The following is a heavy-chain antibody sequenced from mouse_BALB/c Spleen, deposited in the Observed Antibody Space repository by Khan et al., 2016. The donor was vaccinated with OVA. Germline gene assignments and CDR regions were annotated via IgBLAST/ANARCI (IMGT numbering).Heavy chain of an antibody. J-gene: IGHJ3*01. D-gene: IGHD2-1*01. CDR1: GYTFTNYG. CDR3: ARGYFGNYEFAY. V-gene: IGHV1S132*01. CDR2: IFPGTGTT. Sequence: QVQLKQSGAELVKPGASVKLSCKTSGYTFTNYGIQWIKQRPGQGLGWIGQIFPGTGTTYYNEIFKAKATLTIDTSSSTAYMQLTSLTSEDSAVYFCARGYFGNYEFAYWGQGTLVTVSP.